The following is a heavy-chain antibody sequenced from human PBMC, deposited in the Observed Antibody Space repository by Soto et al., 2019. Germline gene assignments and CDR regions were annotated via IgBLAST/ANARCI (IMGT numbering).Heavy chain of an antibody. CDR1: GFTFSSYS. J-gene: IGHJ6*03. D-gene: IGHD1-26*01. V-gene: IGHV3-48*01. CDR2: ISSSSSTI. CDR3: ARDSEGAPTADYYYMDV. Sequence: GGSLRLSCAASGFTFSSYSMNWVRQAPGKGLEWVSYISSSSSTIYYADSVKGRFTISRDNAKNSLYLQMNSLRAEDTAVYYCARDSEGAPTADYYYMDVWGKGTTVTVSS.